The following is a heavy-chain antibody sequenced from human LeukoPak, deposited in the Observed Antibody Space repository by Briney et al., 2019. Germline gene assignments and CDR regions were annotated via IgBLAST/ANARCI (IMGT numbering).Heavy chain of an antibody. CDR1: GGSITSYY. CDR3: ARHQYNYGAWFFDY. CDR2: IYDSGN. D-gene: IGHD5-18*01. V-gene: IGHV4-59*08. J-gene: IGHJ4*02. Sequence: SETLSPTCTVSGGSITSYYWSWTRQPPGKGLEWIGYIYDSGNYYNPSLKSRVTISIDTSKNQFSLNLNSVTAADTAVYYCARHQYNYGAWFFDYWGQGTLVTVSS.